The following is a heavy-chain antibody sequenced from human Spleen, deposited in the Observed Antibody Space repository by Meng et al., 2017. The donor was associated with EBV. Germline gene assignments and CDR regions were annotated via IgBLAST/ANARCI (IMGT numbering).Heavy chain of an antibody. Sequence: PRQVAGPGLLTPSEPLSRTSTVSGDSVSSGSYYRNWIRPPPGKGLEYIGYIFSGGSTNYNPYLKSRFTISVAPSKTQFSLKLSSVTAADTAVYSCATQSRGDYGPFDYWGQGALVTVSS. D-gene: IGHD4-17*01. CDR1: GDSVSSGSYY. V-gene: IGHV4-61*01. CDR2: IFSGGST. CDR3: ATQSRGDYGPFDY. J-gene: IGHJ4*02.